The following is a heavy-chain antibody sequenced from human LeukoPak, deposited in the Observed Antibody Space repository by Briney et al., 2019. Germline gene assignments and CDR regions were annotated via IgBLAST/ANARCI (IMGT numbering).Heavy chain of an antibody. CDR3: ARDLRHYYDSSGYYYSRPYYFDY. D-gene: IGHD3-22*01. CDR2: IIPILGIA. CDR1: GGTFSSYA. V-gene: IGHV1-69*04. J-gene: IGHJ4*02. Sequence: VASVKVSCKASGGTFSSYAISWVRQAPGQGLEWMGRIIPILGIANYAQKFQGRVTITADKSTSTAYMELSSLRSEDTAVYCCARDLRHYYDSSGYYYSRPYYFDYWGQGTLVTVSS.